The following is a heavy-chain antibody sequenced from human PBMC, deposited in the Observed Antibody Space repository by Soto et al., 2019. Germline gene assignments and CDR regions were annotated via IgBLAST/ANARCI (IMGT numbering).Heavy chain of an antibody. J-gene: IGHJ4*02. Sequence: EVQLLESGGGLVQPGGSLRLFCAASGFTFSSYAMTWVRQAPGKGLERVSAISGSGDSTYYAVSVKGRFTISRDNSKHTLYMPMNSLTAEDTAVSNCARRGSGSYYDYWGQGTLVTVSS. CDR1: GFTFSSYA. CDR3: ARRGSGSYYDY. V-gene: IGHV3-23*01. D-gene: IGHD1-26*01. CDR2: ISGSGDST.